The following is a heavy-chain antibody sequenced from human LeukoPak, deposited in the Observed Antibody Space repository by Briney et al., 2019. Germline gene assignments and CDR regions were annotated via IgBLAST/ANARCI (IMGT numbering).Heavy chain of an antibody. CDR1: GYTFTSYG. CDR3: ARVGGTNYYYYGMDV. CDR2: ISAYNGNT. D-gene: IGHD1-1*01. Sequence: GASVTVSCKASGYTFTSYGISWVRQAPGQGLEWMGWISAYNGNTNYAQKLQGRVTMTTDTSTSTAYMELRSLRSDDTAVYYCARVGGTNYYYYGMDVWGQGTTVTVSS. V-gene: IGHV1-18*01. J-gene: IGHJ6*02.